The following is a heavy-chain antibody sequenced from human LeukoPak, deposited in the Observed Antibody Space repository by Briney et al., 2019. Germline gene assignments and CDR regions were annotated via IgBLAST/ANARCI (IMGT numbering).Heavy chain of an antibody. J-gene: IGHJ6*03. CDR3: AREPEARGYYYYYMDV. CDR2: IIPIFGTA. V-gene: IGHV1-69*05. Sequence: SVRVSCKASGGTFSSYAISWVRQAPGQGLEWTGRIIPIFGTANYAQKFQGRVTITTDESTSTAYMELSSLRSEDTAVYYCAREPEARGYYYYYMDVWGKGTTVTVSS. CDR1: GGTFSSYA.